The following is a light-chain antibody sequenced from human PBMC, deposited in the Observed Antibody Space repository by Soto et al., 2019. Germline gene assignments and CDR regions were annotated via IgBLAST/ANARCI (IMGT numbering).Light chain of an antibody. CDR2: SAP. J-gene: IGKJ2*01. CDR3: QQYSNWPGT. Sequence: EIVMTQSPATLSVPPGERATLSCRASQSISSNLAWYQQKPGQAPRLLIYSAPTRATGIPARFSGGGSGTEFTLTISSLQSEDFAAYYCQQYSNWPGTFGQGSKLEIK. V-gene: IGKV3-15*01. CDR1: QSISSN.